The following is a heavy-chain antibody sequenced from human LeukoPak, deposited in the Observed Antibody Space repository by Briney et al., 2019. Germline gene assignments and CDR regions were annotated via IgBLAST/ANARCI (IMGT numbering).Heavy chain of an antibody. J-gene: IGHJ4*02. CDR3: AKGDGYIQYYFDY. V-gene: IGHV3-23*01. Sequence: GGSLRLSCAASGFTVSSYAMSWVRQAPGKGLEWVSAISGSGGSTYYADSVKGRFTISRDNSKNTLYLQMNSLRAEDTALYYCAKGDGYIQYYFDYWGQGTLVTVSS. D-gene: IGHD5-24*01. CDR1: GFTVSSYA. CDR2: ISGSGGST.